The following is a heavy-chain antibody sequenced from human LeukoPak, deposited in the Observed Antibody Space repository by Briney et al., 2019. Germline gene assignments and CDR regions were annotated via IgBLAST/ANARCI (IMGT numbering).Heavy chain of an antibody. CDR1: GFTFSSYA. CDR3: AKRASGSGTSLYYFDY. CDR2: IGNSGGSA. V-gene: IGHV3-23*01. Sequence: GGSLRLTCAASGFTFSSYAMSWVRQAPGKGLEWVSLIGNSGGSAFYADSVKGRFTISRDNSKNTLYLQMSSLRVEDTAVYYCAKRASGSGTSLYYFDYWGQGTLVTVSS. J-gene: IGHJ4*02. D-gene: IGHD3-10*01.